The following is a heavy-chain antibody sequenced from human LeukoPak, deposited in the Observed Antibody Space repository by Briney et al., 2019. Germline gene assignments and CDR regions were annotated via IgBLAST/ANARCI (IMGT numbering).Heavy chain of an antibody. J-gene: IGHJ4*02. D-gene: IGHD3-10*01. V-gene: IGHV3-23*01. Sequence: GGSLRLSCAASGFTFSSYAMNWVRQAPGKGLEWVSGISGSGGTTYYADSVKGRFTISRDNSKNTLYLKMNSLRAEDTAVYYCARDDYGWGSHPYWGQGTLVTVSS. CDR1: GFTFSSYA. CDR2: ISGSGGTT. CDR3: ARDDYGWGSHPY.